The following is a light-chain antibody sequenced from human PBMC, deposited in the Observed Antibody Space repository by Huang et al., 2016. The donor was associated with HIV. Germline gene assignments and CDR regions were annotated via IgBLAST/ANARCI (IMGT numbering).Light chain of an antibody. J-gene: IGKJ2*01. Sequence: DIVMTQSPLSLPVTPGEPASISCRSSQSLLHSNGYNYLEWFLQKPGQSPQLLIYLVSYRASGVPDRFSGSGSRTDFTLKSSKVEADDVGIYYCMQTLQTPLTFGQGTKLEIK. CDR3: MQTLQTPLT. CDR1: QSLLHSNGYNY. V-gene: IGKV2-28*01. CDR2: LVS.